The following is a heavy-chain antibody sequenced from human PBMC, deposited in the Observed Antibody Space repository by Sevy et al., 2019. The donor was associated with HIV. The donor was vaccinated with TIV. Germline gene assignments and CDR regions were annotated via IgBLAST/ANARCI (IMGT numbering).Heavy chain of an antibody. CDR3: ARATGMAVAGTGRYFDF. J-gene: IGHJ4*01. V-gene: IGHV1-18*04. Sequence: ASVKVSCKISGYKVDMYGIAWVRQAPGQGLEWMGWISTYNGNTNYAQNFQGRVTMTTDTCTSLVYMELGGLGHDETAVYYCARATGMAVAGTGRYFDFWGQGTLVTVSS. CDR2: ISTYNGNT. CDR1: GYKVDMYG. D-gene: IGHD6-19*01.